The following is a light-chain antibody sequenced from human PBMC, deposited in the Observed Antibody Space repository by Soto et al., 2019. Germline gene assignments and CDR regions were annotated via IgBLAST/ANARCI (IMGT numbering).Light chain of an antibody. CDR3: QQYGSSYT. CDR1: QSVSSSY. Sequence: EIVLTQSPGTLSLSPGERATLSCRASQSVSSSYLAWYQQKPGQAPRLLIYGASSRATGIPDRISGSRAATDFTLTISRREADDFAMYYCQQYGSSYTFGEGTNLESK. J-gene: IGKJ2*01. CDR2: GAS. V-gene: IGKV3-20*01.